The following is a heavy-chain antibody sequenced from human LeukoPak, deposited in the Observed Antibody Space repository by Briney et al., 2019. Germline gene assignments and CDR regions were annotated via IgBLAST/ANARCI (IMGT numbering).Heavy chain of an antibody. CDR1: GFTFSSYA. CDR2: ISYDGSNK. D-gene: IGHD1-26*01. V-gene: IGHV3-30*04. CDR3: AREFPSLRVVGATGFDY. Sequence: SGGSLRLSCAASGFTFSSYAMHWVRQAPGKGLEWVAVISYDGSNKYYADSVKGRFTISRDNSKNTLYLQMNGLRAEDTAVYYCAREFPSLRVVGATGFDYWGQGTLVTVSS. J-gene: IGHJ4*02.